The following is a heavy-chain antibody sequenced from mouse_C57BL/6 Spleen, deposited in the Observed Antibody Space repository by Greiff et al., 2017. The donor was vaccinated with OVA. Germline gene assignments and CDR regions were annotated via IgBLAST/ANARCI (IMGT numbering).Heavy chain of an antibody. D-gene: IGHD1-1*01. CDR2: IYPGDGDT. V-gene: IGHV1-82*01. J-gene: IGHJ4*01. CDR3: ARSSRYAMDY. Sequence: VQLQQSGPELVKPGASVKISCKASGNAFSSSWMNWVKQRPGKGLEWIGRIYPGDGDTNYNGKFKGKATLTADKSSSTAYMQLSSLTSEDSAVYFCARSSRYAMDYWGQGTSVTVSS. CDR1: GNAFSSSW.